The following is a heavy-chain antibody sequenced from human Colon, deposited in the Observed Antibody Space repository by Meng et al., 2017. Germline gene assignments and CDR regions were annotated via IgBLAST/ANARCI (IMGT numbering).Heavy chain of an antibody. CDR1: GYNFINYA. J-gene: IGHJ2*01. Sequence: QVQLVHSGSELKKPGASVKVSCKASGYNFINYAINWVRQAPGQGLEWMGWINTHTGNPTYGQGFTGRFVLSSDTSVSTANLQISSLKAEDTAVYYCARGGPYPDSSGFHWYFDLWGRGTLVTVSS. CDR3: ARGGPYPDSSGFHWYFDL. D-gene: IGHD3-22*01. V-gene: IGHV7-4-1*02. CDR2: INTHTGNP.